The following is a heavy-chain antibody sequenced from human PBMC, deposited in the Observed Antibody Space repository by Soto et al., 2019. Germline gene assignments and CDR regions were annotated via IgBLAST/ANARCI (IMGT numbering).Heavy chain of an antibody. D-gene: IGHD3-9*01. Sequence: SGDLSLTCTVSGGSISSYYWSWIRQPAGKGLEWIGRIYTSGSTNYNPSLKSRVTMSVDTSKNQFSLKLSSVTAADTAVYYCARGVLRYFDWRQYYFDYWGQGTLVTVSS. CDR1: GGSISSYY. V-gene: IGHV4-4*07. CDR2: IYTSGST. CDR3: ARGVLRYFDWRQYYFDY. J-gene: IGHJ4*02.